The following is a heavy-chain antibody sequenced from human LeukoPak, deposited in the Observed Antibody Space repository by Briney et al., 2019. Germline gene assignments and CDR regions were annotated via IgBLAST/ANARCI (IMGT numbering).Heavy chain of an antibody. J-gene: IGHJ4*02. Sequence: GESLQISCKGSGYSFTRHWIGWVRQMSGKGLEWMGIIYTGDSDNRYSPSFQGQVTISADKSISTAYLQWSSLKAADTAMYYCARLSFGGTYFDYWGQGTLVTVSS. V-gene: IGHV5-51*01. CDR3: ARLSFGGTYFDY. CDR1: GYSFTRHW. CDR2: IYTGDSDN. D-gene: IGHD3-16*01.